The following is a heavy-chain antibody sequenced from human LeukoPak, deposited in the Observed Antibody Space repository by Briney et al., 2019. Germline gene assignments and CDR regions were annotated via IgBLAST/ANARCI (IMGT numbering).Heavy chain of an antibody. J-gene: IGHJ4*02. D-gene: IGHD3-22*01. CDR2: ISGDGGST. V-gene: IGHV3-43*02. CDR3: AKEFSGYLASFEY. Sequence: GGSLRLSCAASGFTFDDYAMHWVRQAPGKGLEWVSLISGDGGSTYYADSVKGRFTISRDNSKNRLYLQMNSLRAEDTAVYYCAKEFSGYLASFEYWGQGTLVTVSS. CDR1: GFTFDDYA.